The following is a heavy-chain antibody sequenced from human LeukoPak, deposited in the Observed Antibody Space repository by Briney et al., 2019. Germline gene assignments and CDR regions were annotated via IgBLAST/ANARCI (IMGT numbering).Heavy chain of an antibody. J-gene: IGHJ1*01. CDR2: ISASGDRT. D-gene: IGHD3-3*01. CDR1: GFIFSSYV. V-gene: IGHV3-23*01. Sequence: TGGSLRLSCAASGFIFSSYVVSWVRQAPGKGLEWVSGISASGDRTYYADSVKGGFTISRDNSKNTLYLQMNSLRAEDTAIYYCAKDLPKITIFGALQHWGQGTLVTVSS. CDR3: AKDLPKITIFGALQH.